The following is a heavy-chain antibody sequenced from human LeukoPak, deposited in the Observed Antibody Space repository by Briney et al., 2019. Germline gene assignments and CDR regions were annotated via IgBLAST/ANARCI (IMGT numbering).Heavy chain of an antibody. D-gene: IGHD7-27*01. CDR1: GGSISSYY. J-gene: IGHJ4*02. CDR3: ARDNWGSADY. Sequence: SETLSLTCTVSGGSISSYYWSWIRQPPGKGLEWIGYIYYSGSTNYNPSLKSRVTISVDTSKNQFSLKLSSVTAADTAVYYCARDNWGSADYWGREPWSPSPQ. CDR2: IYYSGST. V-gene: IGHV4-59*01.